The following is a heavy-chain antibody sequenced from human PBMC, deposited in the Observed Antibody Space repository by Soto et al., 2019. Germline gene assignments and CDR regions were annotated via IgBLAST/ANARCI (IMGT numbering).Heavy chain of an antibody. CDR2: INSDRNRT. CDR1: GFTFRSFW. Sequence: EVQLVESGGGLVQPGGSLRLSCAASGFTFRSFWMHWVRQAPGKGLVWVSRINSDRNRTSYADSVKGRFTISRDNAKNTLYLQMNSLRAEDTAVYYCAASDYNFWSGYFGQTFDYWGQGTLVTVSS. V-gene: IGHV3-74*01. CDR3: AASDYNFWSGYFGQTFDY. J-gene: IGHJ4*02. D-gene: IGHD3-3*01.